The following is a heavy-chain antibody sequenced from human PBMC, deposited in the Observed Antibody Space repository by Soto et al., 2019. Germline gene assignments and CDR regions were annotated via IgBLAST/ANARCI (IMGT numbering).Heavy chain of an antibody. CDR3: ARHKRGRNDAFDI. J-gene: IGHJ3*02. CDR1: GGSISSSSYY. D-gene: IGHD3-16*01. Sequence: QLQLQESGPGLVKPSETLSLTCTVSGGSISSSSYYWGWIRQPQGKGLEWIGSIYYSGSTYYNPSLKSRVTISVDTSKNQFSLKLSSVTAADTAVYYCARHKRGRNDAFDIWCQGTMVTVSS. V-gene: IGHV4-39*01. CDR2: IYYSGST.